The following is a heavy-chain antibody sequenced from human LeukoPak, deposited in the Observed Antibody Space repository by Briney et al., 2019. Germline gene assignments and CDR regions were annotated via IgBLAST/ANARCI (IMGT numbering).Heavy chain of an antibody. Sequence: SETRSLTCAVYGGSFSGYSWSWIRQPQGKGLEWMGEINQSGSTNYNPSLKSRVTISVDTSKNQFTLKLSSVTAADTAVYYCAREGGPYRRRDYSGQGTLVTVSS. V-gene: IGHV4-34*01. J-gene: IGHJ4*02. CDR2: INQSGST. CDR3: AREGGPYRRRDY. CDR1: GGSFSGYS.